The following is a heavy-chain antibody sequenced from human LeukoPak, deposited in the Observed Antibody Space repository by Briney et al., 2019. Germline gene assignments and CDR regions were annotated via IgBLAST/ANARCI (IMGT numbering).Heavy chain of an antibody. CDR1: GGSISSSSYY. CDR3: ARRYYYDSSGFSLGFDY. Sequence: PSETLSLTCTVSGGSISSSSYYWGWIRQPPGKGLEWIGSIYYSGSTYYNPSLKSRVTISVDTSKNQFSLKLSSVTAADTAVYYCARRYYYDSSGFSLGFDYWGQGTLVTVSS. V-gene: IGHV4-39*01. J-gene: IGHJ4*02. D-gene: IGHD3-22*01. CDR2: IYYSGST.